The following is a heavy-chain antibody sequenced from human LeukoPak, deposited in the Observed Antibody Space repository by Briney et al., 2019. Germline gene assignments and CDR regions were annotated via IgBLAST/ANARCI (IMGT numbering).Heavy chain of an antibody. D-gene: IGHD2-15*01. CDR3: VIDLGDYNDF. V-gene: IGHV3-74*01. CDR2: INTQGTYT. J-gene: IGHJ4*02. Sequence: PGGSLRLSCAVSGITFSSYWMHWVRQDPGRGLLWVSRINTQGTYTNYADSVKGRFTISRDNAKNTLYLQVSSLRADDTAVYYCVIDLGDYNDFWGQGTLVSVSS. CDR1: GITFSSYW.